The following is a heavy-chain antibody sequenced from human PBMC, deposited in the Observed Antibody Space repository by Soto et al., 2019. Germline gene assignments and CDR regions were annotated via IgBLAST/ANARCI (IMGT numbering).Heavy chain of an antibody. J-gene: IGHJ6*02. D-gene: IGHD6-6*01. Sequence: GGSLRLSCAASGFTFSSYAMHWVRQAPGKGLEWVAVISYDGSNKYYADSVKGRFTISRDNSKNTLYLQMNSLRAEDTAVYYCARDPLIRFIAARPRDYYGMDVWGQGTTVTVSS. CDR3: ARDPLIRFIAARPRDYYGMDV. CDR1: GFTFSSYA. CDR2: ISYDGSNK. V-gene: IGHV3-30-3*01.